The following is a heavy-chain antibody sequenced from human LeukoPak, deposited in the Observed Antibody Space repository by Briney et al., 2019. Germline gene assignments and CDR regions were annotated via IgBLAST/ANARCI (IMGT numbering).Heavy chain of an antibody. CDR1: GFTFSSYA. J-gene: IGHJ4*02. D-gene: IGHD6-19*01. CDR2: ISGSGGST. CDR3: AKATTGTSGWYYFGY. Sequence: GGSLRLSCAASGFTFSSYAMSWVRQAPGKGLEWVSTISGSGGSTYYADSVKGRFTISRDNSKNTLYLQMNSLRADDTAVYYCAKATTGTSGWYYFGYWGQGTLVTVSS. V-gene: IGHV3-23*01.